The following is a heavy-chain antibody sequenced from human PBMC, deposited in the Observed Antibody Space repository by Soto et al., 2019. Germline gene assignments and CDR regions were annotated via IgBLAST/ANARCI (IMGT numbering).Heavy chain of an antibody. CDR3: ADYYDFWSGHYTV. CDR1: GITFSSNA. V-gene: IGHV3-23*01. J-gene: IGHJ4*02. D-gene: IGHD3-3*01. Sequence: GGSLRLSCGASGITFSSNAMAWVRQAPGKGLEWVSSISNSGGNTYYADSVKGRFTISRDNSKNTVYLQMNSLRAEDTAVYYCADYYDFWSGHYTVWGQGTLVTVSS. CDR2: ISNSGGNT.